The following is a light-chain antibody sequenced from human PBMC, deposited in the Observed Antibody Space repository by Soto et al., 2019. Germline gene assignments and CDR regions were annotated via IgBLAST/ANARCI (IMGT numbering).Light chain of an antibody. V-gene: IGKV3-20*01. Sequence: ELVLTQSPGTLSLSPGERATLSCRAGQSVSSSYLAWYQQKPGQAPRLLIYGASNSSTGIPDRFSGSGSGTDFTLTISRLEPEDFAVYYCQQSGSSSGWTFGQGTKVEIK. CDR2: GAS. J-gene: IGKJ1*01. CDR3: QQSGSSSGWT. CDR1: QSVSSSY.